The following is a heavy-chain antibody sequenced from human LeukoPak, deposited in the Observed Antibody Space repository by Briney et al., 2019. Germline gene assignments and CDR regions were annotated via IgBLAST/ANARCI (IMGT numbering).Heavy chain of an antibody. CDR3: ARDLPSTSNWELDY. D-gene: IGHD7-27*01. Sequence: ASVKVSCKASGYTFIDYYIHWVRQAPGQGLEWMGRIHPNSAATEDSENFQGRVTMTRDTSISTAYMELSRVTSDDTAVYYCARDLPSTSNWELDYWGQGTLVTVSS. CDR2: IHPNSAAT. CDR1: GYTFIDYY. J-gene: IGHJ4*02. V-gene: IGHV1-2*06.